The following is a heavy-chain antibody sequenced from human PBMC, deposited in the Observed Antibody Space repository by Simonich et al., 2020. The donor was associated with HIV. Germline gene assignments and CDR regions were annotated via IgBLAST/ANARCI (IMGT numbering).Heavy chain of an antibody. CDR3: ASGYYYDSSGYPWYYYGMDV. CDR1: GYSISSGYY. CDR2: IYHSGST. Sequence: QVQLQESGPGLVKPSETLSLTCAVSGYSISSGYYLGWIRQPPGKGLEWSGSIYHSGSTYYKPSLKRRVTISVDTSKNQFSRKLSSVTAADTAVYYCASGYYYDSSGYPWYYYGMDVWGQGTTVTVSS. J-gene: IGHJ6*02. D-gene: IGHD3-22*01. V-gene: IGHV4-38-2*01.